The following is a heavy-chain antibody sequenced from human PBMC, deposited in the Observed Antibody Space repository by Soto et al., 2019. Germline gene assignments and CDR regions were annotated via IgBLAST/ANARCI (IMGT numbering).Heavy chain of an antibody. J-gene: IGHJ4*02. D-gene: IGHD6-19*01. Sequence: GGSLRLSCAASGFTFSSNSMKWVRQAPGKGLEWVSLISSSSSYIYYADSVKGRFTISRDNAKNSLYLQMNSLRAEDTAVYYCARVGYSSGWLPDYWGQGTLVTVSS. V-gene: IGHV3-21*01. CDR2: ISSSSSYI. CDR1: GFTFSSNS. CDR3: ARVGYSSGWLPDY.